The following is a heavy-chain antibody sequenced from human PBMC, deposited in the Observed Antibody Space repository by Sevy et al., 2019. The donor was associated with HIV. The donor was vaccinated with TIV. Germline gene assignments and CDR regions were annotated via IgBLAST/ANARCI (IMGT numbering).Heavy chain of an antibody. D-gene: IGHD2-8*01. V-gene: IGHV3-23*01. CDR1: GFTFSKDS. Sequence: GGSLRLSCAASGFTFSKDSMSWVPQPPGKGLEWVSTLSFGCGEINYADSVKGRFTISRDNSKSSVYLQMNNLRPEDTAVYYCTREGCTKPHDYWGQGTLVTVSS. CDR3: TREGCTKPHDY. CDR2: LSFGCGEI. J-gene: IGHJ4*02.